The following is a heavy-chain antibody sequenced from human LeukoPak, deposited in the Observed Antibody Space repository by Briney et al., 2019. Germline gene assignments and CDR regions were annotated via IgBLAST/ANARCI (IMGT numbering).Heavy chain of an antibody. CDR2: ISWNSGNI. CDR1: GFTFDDYA. CDR3: AKGSGGYYDAFDL. Sequence: GGSLRLSCAASGFTFDDYAMHWVRQGPGKGLEWVSGISWNSGNIGYADPVKGRFTISRDNTENSLYLQMNSLRAEDTALYYCAKGSGGYYDAFDLWGQGTMVTVSS. V-gene: IGHV3-9*01. D-gene: IGHD1-26*01. J-gene: IGHJ3*01.